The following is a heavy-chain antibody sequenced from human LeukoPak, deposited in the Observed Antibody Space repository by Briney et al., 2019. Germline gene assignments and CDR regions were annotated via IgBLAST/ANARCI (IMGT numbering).Heavy chain of an antibody. CDR2: LWSGGGQK. Sequence: GGSLRLSCAASGFSLSNYAMHWVRQSPGRGLEWVAVLWSGGGQKNYAHSVEGRFTISRDNAKNSLYLQMNRLRSDDTAVYYCARAKTRAVVMVGFDYWGQGTLVTVSS. J-gene: IGHJ4*02. D-gene: IGHD4-23*01. CDR1: GFSLSNYA. CDR3: ARAKTRAVVMVGFDY. V-gene: IGHV3-33*01.